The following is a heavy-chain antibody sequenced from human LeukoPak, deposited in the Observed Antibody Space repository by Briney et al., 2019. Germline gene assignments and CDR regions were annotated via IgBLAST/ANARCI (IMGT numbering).Heavy chain of an antibody. D-gene: IGHD3-22*01. CDR3: ARAAYDSNGYTANHDY. CDR2: IYSGGST. J-gene: IGHJ4*02. CDR1: GFTVSNNY. Sequence: GGSLRLSCAASGFTVSNNYMSWVRQAPGKGLEWVSVIYSGGSTYYGDSVKGRFTISRDNSKNTLYLQMNNVRAEDTAVYYCARAAYDSNGYTANHDYWGQGTLVTVSS. V-gene: IGHV3-53*01.